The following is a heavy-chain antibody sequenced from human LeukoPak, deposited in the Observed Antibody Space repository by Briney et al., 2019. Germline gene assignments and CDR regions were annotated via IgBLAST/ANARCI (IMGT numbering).Heavy chain of an antibody. CDR2: IYYSGST. V-gene: IGHV4-59*01. Sequence: SETLSLTCTVSGGSISSYYWSWIRQPPGKGLEWIGYIYYSGSTNYNPSLKSRVTISVDTSKNQFSLKLSSVTAADTAVYYCARTPGYSGYAAANWFDPWGQGTLVTVSS. D-gene: IGHD5-12*01. J-gene: IGHJ5*02. CDR1: GGSISSYY. CDR3: ARTPGYSGYAAANWFDP.